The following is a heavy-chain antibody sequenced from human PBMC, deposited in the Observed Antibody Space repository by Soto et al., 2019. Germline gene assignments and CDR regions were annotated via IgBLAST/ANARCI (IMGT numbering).Heavy chain of an antibody. V-gene: IGHV2-5*02. D-gene: IGHD1-26*01. CDR1: GFSLSTSGVG. J-gene: IGHJ4*02. Sequence: QITLKESGPTLVKPTQTLTLTCTFSGFSLSTSGVGVGWIRQPPGKALEWLALIYWDDDKRYSPSLKSRLTTXKXPXRNQVVLTMTNMDPVDTATYYCAHRSGSYYPDYFDYWGQGTLVTVSS. CDR3: AHRSGSYYPDYFDY. CDR2: IYWDDDK.